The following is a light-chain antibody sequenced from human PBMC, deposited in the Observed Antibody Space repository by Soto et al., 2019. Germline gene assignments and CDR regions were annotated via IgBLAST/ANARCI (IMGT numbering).Light chain of an antibody. V-gene: IGKV3-15*01. J-gene: IGKJ4*01. CDR1: QSVSSN. Sequence: EIVMTQSPATLSVSPGERATLSCRASQSVSSNLAWYQQKPGQAPRLLIYGASTRATGIPARFSGSGSGTEFTLTISSLQSEDFAVYYCQQYGSSLATFGGGTKVDIK. CDR2: GAS. CDR3: QQYGSSLAT.